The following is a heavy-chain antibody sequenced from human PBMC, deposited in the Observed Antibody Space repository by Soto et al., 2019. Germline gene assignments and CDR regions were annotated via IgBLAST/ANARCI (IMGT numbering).Heavy chain of an antibody. V-gene: IGHV3-21*01. D-gene: IGHD2-15*01. Sequence: GGSLRLSCAASGFTFSSYSMNWVRQAPGKGLEWVSSISSSSSYIYYADSVKGRFTISRDNAKNSLYLQMNSLRAEDTAVYYCARDRPGYCSGGSCYSDYFDYWGQGTLVTVSS. CDR2: ISSSSSYI. CDR1: GFTFSSYS. J-gene: IGHJ4*02. CDR3: ARDRPGYCSGGSCYSDYFDY.